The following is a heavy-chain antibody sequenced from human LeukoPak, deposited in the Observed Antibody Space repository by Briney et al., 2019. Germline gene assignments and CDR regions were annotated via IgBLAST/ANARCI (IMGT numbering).Heavy chain of an antibody. V-gene: IGHV4-28*01. D-gene: IGHD2-2*01. CDR1: GHSISSSDW. Sequence: PAETLSLTCAVSGHSISSSDWWGWVRQPPGKGLEWIGNIYYSGSTYYNPSLKSRVTMSVVTSKNRFSLKLSSVTAVDTAVYYCARKSRLGYYFDYWGQGTLVTVSS. J-gene: IGHJ4*01. CDR3: ARKSRLGYYFDY. CDR2: IYYSGST.